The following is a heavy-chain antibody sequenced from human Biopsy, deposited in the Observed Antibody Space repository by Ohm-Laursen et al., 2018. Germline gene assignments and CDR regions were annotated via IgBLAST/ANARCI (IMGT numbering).Heavy chain of an antibody. V-gene: IGHV3-9*01. D-gene: IGHD5-12*01. J-gene: IGHJ4*02. Sequence: SLRLSCAASGFTFDDFAIHWVRQVPGKGLEWVSGITWNSGFTGYADSVKGRFIISRDNAKNTLFLQMNSLRAEDTAHYYCVKDRRYLAGGSSGYDYWGQGTLVTVSS. CDR3: VKDRRYLAGGSSGYDY. CDR1: GFTFDDFA. CDR2: ITWNSGFT.